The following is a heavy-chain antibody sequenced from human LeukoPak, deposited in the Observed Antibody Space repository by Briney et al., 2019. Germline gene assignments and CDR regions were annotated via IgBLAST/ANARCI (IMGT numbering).Heavy chain of an antibody. CDR3: ARETGIPVAGLNPCYFDY. D-gene: IGHD6-19*01. CDR1: GFTFSSYW. V-gene: IGHV3-7*01. J-gene: IGHJ4*02. CDR2: IKQDGSEK. Sequence: AGSLRLSCAASGFTFSSYWMSWVRQAPGKGLEWVANIKQDGSEKYYVDSVKGRFTMARDKARNSLYLQMNSLRVEDTAAYYCARETGIPVAGLNPCYFDYWGQGTLVTVSS.